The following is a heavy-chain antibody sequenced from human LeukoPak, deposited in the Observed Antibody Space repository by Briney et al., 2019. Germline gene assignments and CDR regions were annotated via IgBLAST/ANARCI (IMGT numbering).Heavy chain of an antibody. CDR2: ITTTGNTA. J-gene: IGHJ2*01. Sequence: GGSLRLSCAASGFAFSDYFMTWIRQAPGKGLEWISYITTTGNTAFYADSVKGRFTVSRDKNSLYLQMNSLRAEDTAVYYCARVTMVRGVINWYFDLWGRGTLVTVSS. CDR1: GFAFSDYF. D-gene: IGHD3-10*01. V-gene: IGHV3-11*01. CDR3: ARVTMVRGVINWYFDL.